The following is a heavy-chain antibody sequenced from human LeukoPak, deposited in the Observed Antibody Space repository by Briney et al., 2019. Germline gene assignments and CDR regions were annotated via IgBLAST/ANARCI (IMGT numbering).Heavy chain of an antibody. V-gene: IGHV4-39*01. Sequence: SETLSLTCTVSGGSISSSSYYWGWIRQPPGKGLEWIGSIYYSGSTYYNPSLKSRDTISVDTSKNQFSLKLSSVTAADTAVYYCARVYGSGSYYNGYYYYYMDVWGKGTTVTISS. CDR2: IYYSGST. CDR1: GGSISSSSYY. J-gene: IGHJ6*03. CDR3: ARVYGSGSYYNGYYYYYMDV. D-gene: IGHD3-10*01.